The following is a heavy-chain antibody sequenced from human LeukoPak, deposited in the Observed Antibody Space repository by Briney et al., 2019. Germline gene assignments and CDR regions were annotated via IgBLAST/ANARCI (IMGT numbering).Heavy chain of an antibody. D-gene: IGHD3-16*01. J-gene: IGHJ6*03. Sequence: GGSLSLSCAASGFTFSNYAMSWVRQAPGKGLKWVSTINNSGAGTYCADSVKGRFTISRDNSYNTVSLQMNSLRDEDTGVYYCAKGLRTGVGPYMGYHYYMDVWGKGATVTVSS. CDR3: AKGLRTGVGPYMGYHYYMDV. V-gene: IGHV3-23*01. CDR2: INNSGAGT. CDR1: GFTFSNYA.